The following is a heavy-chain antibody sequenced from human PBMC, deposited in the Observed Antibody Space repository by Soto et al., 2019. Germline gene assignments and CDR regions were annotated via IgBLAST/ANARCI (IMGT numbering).Heavy chain of an antibody. CDR3: ARDYRGEWNDPVDY. V-gene: IGHV1-18*01. J-gene: IGHJ4*02. CDR1: GYTFTSYG. Sequence: GASVKVSCKASGYTFTSYGISWVRQAPGQGLEWMGWISAYNGNTNYAQKLQGRVTMTTDTSTSTAYMELRSLRSDDTAVYYCARDYRGEWNDPVDYWGQGTRVTVSS. D-gene: IGHD1-1*01. CDR2: ISAYNGNT.